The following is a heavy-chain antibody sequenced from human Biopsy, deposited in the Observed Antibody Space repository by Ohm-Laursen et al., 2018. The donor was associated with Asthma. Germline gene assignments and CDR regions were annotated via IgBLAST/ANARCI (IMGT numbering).Heavy chain of an antibody. D-gene: IGHD6-13*01. J-gene: IGHJ5*02. CDR1: GYPFIGYH. Sequence: ASVKVSCKASGYPFIGYHIHWMRQAPGQGLEWMGRINPNSGATNYAQKFQGRVTMTRDTSISTAFMEVSRLRSDDTAVYYCARGQKSAGDRWFDPWGQGTLVTVSS. CDR3: ARGQKSAGDRWFDP. V-gene: IGHV1-2*06. CDR2: INPNSGAT.